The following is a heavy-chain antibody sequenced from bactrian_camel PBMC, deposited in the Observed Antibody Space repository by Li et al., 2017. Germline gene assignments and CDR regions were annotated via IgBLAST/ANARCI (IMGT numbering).Heavy chain of an antibody. CDR2: VYTGADST. CDR3: AAARSSYCTGGYCCARRSFEY. D-gene: IGHD2*01. Sequence: HVQLVESGGGLVQPGGSLRLSCAASGFTFSNYSMGWFRQAPGKERERVAVVYTGADSTYYDDSVKGRFTISQDNARATLFLQTNSLKSEDTAMYYCAAARSSYCTGGYCCARRSFEYWGQGTQVTVS. CDR1: GFTFSNYS. J-gene: IGHJ4*01. V-gene: IGHV3S1*01.